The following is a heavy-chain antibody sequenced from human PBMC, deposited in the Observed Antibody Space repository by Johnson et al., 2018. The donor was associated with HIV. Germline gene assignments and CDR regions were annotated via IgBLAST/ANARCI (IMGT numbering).Heavy chain of an antibody. CDR2: IWYDDSNE. Sequence: QVQLVESGGGLVKPGGSLRLSCAASGFTFSSYGMHWVRQAPGKGLEWVAFIWYDDSNEYYGESVKGRFTISRDNSKNTLYRQMSSLRAEETAVYYCARDYYDSSGYHHAFDIWGQGTMVTVSS. D-gene: IGHD3-22*01. CDR3: ARDYYDSSGYHHAFDI. V-gene: IGHV3-30*02. CDR1: GFTFSSYG. J-gene: IGHJ3*02.